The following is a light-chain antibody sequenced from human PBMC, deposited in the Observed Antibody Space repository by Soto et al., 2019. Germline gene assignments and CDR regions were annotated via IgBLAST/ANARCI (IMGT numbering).Light chain of an antibody. J-gene: IGLJ3*02. CDR2: EVS. Sequence: QSVLTQPASVSGSPGQSITISCTGTSSDVGGYNYVSWYQHHPGKAPKLMIYEVSNRPSGVSNRFSGSKSGKTASLTISGLRAEDEADYYCTSYTSSSTLVFAGGTKVTVL. V-gene: IGLV2-14*01. CDR3: TSYTSSSTLV. CDR1: SSDVGGYNY.